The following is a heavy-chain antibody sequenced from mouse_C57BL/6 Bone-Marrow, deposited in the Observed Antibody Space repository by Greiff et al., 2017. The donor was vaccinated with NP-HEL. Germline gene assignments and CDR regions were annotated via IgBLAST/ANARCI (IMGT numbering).Heavy chain of an antibody. Sequence: QVQLQQPGAELVKPGASVKLSCKASGYTFTSYWMHWVKQRPGQGLEWIGMIHPNSGSTNYNEKFKSKATLTVDKSSSTAYMQLSSLTSEDSAVYYCARGSTIVTTNLAYWGQGTRVTVSA. CDR3: ARGSTIVTTNLAY. D-gene: IGHD2-5*01. J-gene: IGHJ3*01. CDR2: IHPNSGST. V-gene: IGHV1-64*01. CDR1: GYTFTSYW.